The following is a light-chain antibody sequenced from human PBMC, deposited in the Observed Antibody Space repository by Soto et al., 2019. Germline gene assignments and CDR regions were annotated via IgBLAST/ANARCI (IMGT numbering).Light chain of an antibody. V-gene: IGLV1-40*01. J-gene: IGLJ2*01. CDR2: GNS. CDR1: SSNIGAGYD. CDR3: HSYDSSLSGVV. Sequence: QLVLTQPPSVSGAPGQRVTISCTGSSSNIGAGYDVHWYQQLPGTAPKLLIYGNSNRPSGVPDRFSGSKSGTSASLAITGLQAEDEADYYCHSYDSSLSGVVFGGGTKLTVL.